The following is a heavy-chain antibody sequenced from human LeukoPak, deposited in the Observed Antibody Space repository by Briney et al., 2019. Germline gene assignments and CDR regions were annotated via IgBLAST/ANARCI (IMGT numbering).Heavy chain of an antibody. J-gene: IGHJ4*02. V-gene: IGHV3-7*01. CDR2: IKPDGSEK. CDR1: GFSFSNYW. D-gene: IGHD6-13*01. Sequence: PGGSLRLSCAASGFSFSNYWMTRVRRAPGKGLEWVANIKPDGSEKYYVDSVMGRFTISRDNAKNSLYLQINSLRAEDTALYYCTKGGQSSSWFRIYWGQGTLVTVSS. CDR3: TKGGQSSSWFRIY.